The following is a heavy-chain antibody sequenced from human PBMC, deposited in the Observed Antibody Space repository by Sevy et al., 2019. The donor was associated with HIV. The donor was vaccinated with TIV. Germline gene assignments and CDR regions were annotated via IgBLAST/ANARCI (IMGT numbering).Heavy chain of an antibody. CDR3: ARELPFATSSD. V-gene: IGHV4-4*07. J-gene: IGHJ4*02. D-gene: IGHD6-6*01. Sequence: SETLSLTCSVSGGSTNSYYWSWIRQPAGKGLEWIGRIYASGSTAYNPSLQSGVTISIDKSKNRFSLSLTCLTAADTGVYYCARELPFATSSDWGQGTRVTVSS. CDR1: GGSTNSYY. CDR2: IYASGST.